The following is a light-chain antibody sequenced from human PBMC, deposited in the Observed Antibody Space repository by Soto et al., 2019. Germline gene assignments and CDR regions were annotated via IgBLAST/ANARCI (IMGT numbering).Light chain of an antibody. V-gene: IGKV1-12*01. Sequence: DIQMTQSPSSMSASVGDRVTITCRATQGLSGSLAWYQQKPGKAPKLLISVTSRLQSGVPSRFSGSASGTDFTLTIDSLQPEDLATYYCQQGHNWRLTFGQGTRLEIK. CDR2: VTS. CDR3: QQGHNWRLT. CDR1: QGLSGS. J-gene: IGKJ5*01.